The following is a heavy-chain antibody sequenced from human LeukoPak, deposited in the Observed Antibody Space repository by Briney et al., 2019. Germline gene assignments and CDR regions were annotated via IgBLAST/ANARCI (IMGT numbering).Heavy chain of an antibody. CDR3: ARDLRGYSYGFDY. J-gene: IGHJ4*02. CDR2: ISSSSSTI. D-gene: IGHD5-18*01. Sequence: GGSLRLSCAASGFTFSSYSMNWVRQAPGKGLEWVSYISSSSSTIYYADSVKGRFTISRDNAKNSLYLQMNSLRAEDTAVYYCARDLRGYSYGFDYWGQGTLVTVSS. CDR1: GFTFSSYS. V-gene: IGHV3-48*01.